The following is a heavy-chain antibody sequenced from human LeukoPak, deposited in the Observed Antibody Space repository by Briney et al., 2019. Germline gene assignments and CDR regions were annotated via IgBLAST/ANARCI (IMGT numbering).Heavy chain of an antibody. CDR3: ARVGDYGDYRDWFDP. CDR1: GYTFTGYY. Sequence: ASVKVSCKASGYTFTGYYMHWVRQAPGQGLEWMGWTNPNSGGTNYAQKFQGRVTMTRDTSISTAYMELSRLRSDDTAVYYCARVGDYGDYRDWFDPWGQGTLVTVSS. CDR2: TNPNSGGT. V-gene: IGHV1-2*02. D-gene: IGHD4-17*01. J-gene: IGHJ5*02.